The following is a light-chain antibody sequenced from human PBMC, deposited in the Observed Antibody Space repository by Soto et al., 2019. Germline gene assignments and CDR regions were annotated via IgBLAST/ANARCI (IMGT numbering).Light chain of an antibody. J-gene: IGLJ1*01. Sequence: SYELTQPPSVSVAPGQTARITCGGNNIGSKSVHWYQQKPGQAPELVVYDDRDRPSGIPDRFTGSNSGDTDTLTITRVEAGDEADYFCQVWHTTNDHYVFGAGTKVTVL. CDR3: QVWHTTNDHYV. CDR1: NIGSKS. V-gene: IGLV3-21*02. CDR2: DDR.